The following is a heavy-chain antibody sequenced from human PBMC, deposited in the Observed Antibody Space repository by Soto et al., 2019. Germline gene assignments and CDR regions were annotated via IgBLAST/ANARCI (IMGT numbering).Heavy chain of an antibody. CDR1: GFTFSSYA. V-gene: IGHV3-30-3*01. Sequence: QVQLVESGGGVVQPGRSLRLSCAASGFTFSSYAMHWVRQAPGKGLEWVAVISYDGSNKYYADSVKGRFTISRDNSKNTLYLPMNSLRAEDTAVYYCARGSEGYLGQGTLVTVSS. CDR3: ARGSEGY. J-gene: IGHJ4*02. CDR2: ISYDGSNK.